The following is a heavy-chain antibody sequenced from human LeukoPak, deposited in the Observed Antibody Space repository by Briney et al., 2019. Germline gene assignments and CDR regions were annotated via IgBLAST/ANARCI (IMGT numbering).Heavy chain of an antibody. CDR2: IIYSGGAT. CDR1: GFTFSRSA. Sequence: GGSLRLSCAASGFTFSRSAMTCVRQGPGTGLEFVASIIYSGGATYYADSVKGRFTISRDNSKNTLYLQMTSLRAEDTALYYCAKDGLYYDGSEHVYYFDSWGQGTLVTVSS. CDR3: AKDGLYYDGSEHVYYFDS. J-gene: IGHJ4*02. V-gene: IGHV3-23*01. D-gene: IGHD3-22*01.